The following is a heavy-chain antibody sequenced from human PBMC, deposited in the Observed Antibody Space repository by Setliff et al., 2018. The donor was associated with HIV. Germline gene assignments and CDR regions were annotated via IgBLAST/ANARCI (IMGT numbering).Heavy chain of an antibody. J-gene: IGHJ3*02. CDR2: IIPMYGVT. D-gene: IGHD2-15*01. Sequence: SVKVSCKASGGTFSSYVISWVRQAPGQGPEWMGGIIPMYGVTNYAQKFQGRVTITTDESTSTAYMELSSLRSEDTAMYYCASSKILGYCSGGSCHGAFDIWGQGTMVTVSS. CDR3: ASSKILGYCSGGSCHGAFDI. V-gene: IGHV1-69*05. CDR1: GGTFSSYV.